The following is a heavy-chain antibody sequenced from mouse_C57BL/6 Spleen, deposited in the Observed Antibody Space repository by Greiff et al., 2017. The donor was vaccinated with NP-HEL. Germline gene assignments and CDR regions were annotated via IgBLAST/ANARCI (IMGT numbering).Heavy chain of an antibody. CDR1: GYTFTDYY. CDR3: GRGGELPTMDY. J-gene: IGHJ4*01. Sequence: EVQLQQSGPELVKPGASVKISCKASGYTFTDYYMNWVKQSHGKSLEWIGDINPNNGGTSYNQKFKGKATLTVDKSSSTAYMELRSLTSEDAAVYDCGRGGELPTMDYWGQGTSVTVSS. V-gene: IGHV1-26*01. CDR2: INPNNGGT. D-gene: IGHD2-1*01.